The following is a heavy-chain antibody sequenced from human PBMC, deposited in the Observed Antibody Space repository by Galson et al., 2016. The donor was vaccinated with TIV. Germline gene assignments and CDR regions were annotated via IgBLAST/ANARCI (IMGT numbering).Heavy chain of an antibody. V-gene: IGHV4-34*01. J-gene: IGHJ4*02. CDR1: GGSFNYYF. D-gene: IGHD3-16*01. CDR2: VNHSGSA. Sequence: ETLSLTCAVYGGSFNYYFWSWIRQSPGKGLEWIGEVNHSGSANYNPSLKSRVTMSVDTSKNHFSLNLPSVSAADTAVYFCARGQVSLDGYYFDHWGQGTLVTVSS. CDR3: ARGQVSLDGYYFDH.